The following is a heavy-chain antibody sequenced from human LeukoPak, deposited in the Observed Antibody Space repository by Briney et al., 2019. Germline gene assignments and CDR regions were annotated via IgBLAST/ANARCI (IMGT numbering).Heavy chain of an antibody. Sequence: SETLPLTCTVSGGSISSYYWSWIRQPPGKGLEWIGYIYYSGSTNYNPSLKSRVTISVDTSKNQFSLKLSSVTAADTAVYYCARERDGYNYYNWFDPWGQGTLVTVSS. V-gene: IGHV4-59*01. D-gene: IGHD5-24*01. CDR2: IYYSGST. CDR1: GGSISSYY. CDR3: ARERDGYNYYNWFDP. J-gene: IGHJ5*02.